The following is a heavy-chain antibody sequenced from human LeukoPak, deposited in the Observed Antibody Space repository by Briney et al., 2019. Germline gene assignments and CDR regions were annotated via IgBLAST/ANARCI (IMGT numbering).Heavy chain of an antibody. J-gene: IGHJ6*02. V-gene: IGHV1-2*02. CDR3: ARDPGVAYRRGSYYYGMDV. Sequence: PGASVKVSCKASGYTFTGYYMHWVRQAPGQGLEWMGWINPNSGGTNYAQKFQGRVTITRDTSISTAYMELRRLKSDDTAIYYCARDPGVAYRRGSYYYGMDVWGQGTTVTVSS. D-gene: IGHD3-16*01. CDR1: GYTFTGYY. CDR2: INPNSGGT.